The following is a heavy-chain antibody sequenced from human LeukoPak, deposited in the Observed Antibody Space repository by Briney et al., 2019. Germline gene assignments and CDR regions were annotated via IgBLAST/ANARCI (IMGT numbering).Heavy chain of an antibody. D-gene: IGHD6-19*01. Sequence: SETLSLTCAVSTYSISDGYYWGWIRQPPGKRLEWIGNIYHDGSTYYNPSLKSRVTISVDTSKDQFSLKLSSVTAADTAVYYCTRVYSSGSLVDYWGQGTLVTVSS. V-gene: IGHV4-38-2*01. CDR2: IYHDGST. J-gene: IGHJ4*02. CDR1: TYSISDGYY. CDR3: TRVYSSGSLVDY.